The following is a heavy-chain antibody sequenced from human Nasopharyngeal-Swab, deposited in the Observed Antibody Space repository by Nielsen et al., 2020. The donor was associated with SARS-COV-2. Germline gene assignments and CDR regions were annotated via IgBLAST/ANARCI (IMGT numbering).Heavy chain of an antibody. D-gene: IGHD6-13*01. CDR3: ARDDGDVPGITGSGPPGGY. Sequence: ASVKVSCKASGYTFTDYYMHWVRQAPGEGLEYMGRINPHSGDTNFAQKFQGRVTVTRDTSINTAYMELSSLRSDDTAVYYCARDDGDVPGITGSGPPGGYWGQGTLVTVSS. V-gene: IGHV1-2*06. CDR1: GYTFTDYY. J-gene: IGHJ4*02. CDR2: INPHSGDT.